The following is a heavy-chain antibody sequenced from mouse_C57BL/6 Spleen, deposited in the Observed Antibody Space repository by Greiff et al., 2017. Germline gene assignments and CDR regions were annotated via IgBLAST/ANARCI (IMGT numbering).Heavy chain of an antibody. CDR1: GYAFSSYW. V-gene: IGHV1-80*01. Sequence: QLQQSGAELVKPGASVKISCKASGYAFSSYWMNWVKQRPGKGLEWIGQIYPGDGDTNYNGKFKGKATLTADESSSTAYMQLSSLTSEDSAVYFCARSDGNYPFDYWGQGTTLTVAS. CDR2: IYPGDGDT. J-gene: IGHJ2*01. D-gene: IGHD2-1*01. CDR3: ARSDGNYPFDY.